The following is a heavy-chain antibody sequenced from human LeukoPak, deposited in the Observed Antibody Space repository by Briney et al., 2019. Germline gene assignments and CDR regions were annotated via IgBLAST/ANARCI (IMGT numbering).Heavy chain of an antibody. Sequence: SSETLSLTCAVYGGSFSGYYWSWIRQPPGKGLEWIGEINHSGSTNYNPSLKSRVTISVDTSKNQFSLKLSSVTAADTAVYYCARVTGYMIEDYFDYWGQGTLVTVSS. V-gene: IGHV4-34*01. D-gene: IGHD3-22*01. CDR2: INHSGST. CDR1: GGSFSGYY. CDR3: ARVTGYMIEDYFDY. J-gene: IGHJ4*02.